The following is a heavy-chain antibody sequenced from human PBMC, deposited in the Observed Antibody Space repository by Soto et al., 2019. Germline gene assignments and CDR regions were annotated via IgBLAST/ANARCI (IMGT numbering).Heavy chain of an antibody. J-gene: IGHJ4*02. V-gene: IGHV4-59*01. Sequence: QVQLQVSGPGLVKPSETLSLTCTVSGDSISSYSWSWIRQPPGKGLEWIGNIHYNGNTKYNPSLKSRVTMSVDTSKNQFSLKLISGTAADTAVYYCAREGNLGRWLQPLDYGGQGTLVTVSS. D-gene: IGHD5-12*01. CDR1: GDSISSYS. CDR2: IHYNGNT. CDR3: AREGNLGRWLQPLDY.